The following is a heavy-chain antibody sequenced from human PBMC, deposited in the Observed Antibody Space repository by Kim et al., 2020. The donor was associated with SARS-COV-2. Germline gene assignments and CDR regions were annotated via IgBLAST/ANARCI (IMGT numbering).Heavy chain of an antibody. D-gene: IGHD6-13*01. V-gene: IGHV3-21*01. Sequence: YADSVKGRFTISRGNAKNSLYLQMNSLRAGDTAVYYCARGKAAASTGLFDPWGQGTLVTVSS. J-gene: IGHJ5*02. CDR3: ARGKAAASTGLFDP.